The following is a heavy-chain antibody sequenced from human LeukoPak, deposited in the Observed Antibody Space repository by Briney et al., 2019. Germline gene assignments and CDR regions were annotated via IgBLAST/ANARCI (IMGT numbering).Heavy chain of an antibody. CDR1: GGSFSGSY. V-gene: IGHV4-34*01. D-gene: IGHD3-10*01. J-gene: IGHJ4*02. Sequence: KASETLSLTCAVYGGSFSGSYWTWIRQPPGTGLEWIGEINHSGSTTYNPSLNNRVTISVDTSKNQFSLKLSSVTAADTAVYYCARPRYGSGSLDSWGQGTLVTVSS. CDR2: INHSGST. CDR3: ARPRYGSGSLDS.